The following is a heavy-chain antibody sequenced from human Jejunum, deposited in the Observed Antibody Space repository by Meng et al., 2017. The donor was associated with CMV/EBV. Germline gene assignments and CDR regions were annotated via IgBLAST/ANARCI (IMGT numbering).Heavy chain of an antibody. V-gene: IGHV3-30-3*01. CDR1: FSSYA. D-gene: IGHD3-3*01. CDR3: ARVRSTSFGVIIYALDV. CDR2: ISFDGSSK. Sequence: FSSYAMHWVRQAPGRRLEWVAVISFDGSSKYYADSVRGRFTISRDNSNNTLYLQMNSLRGEDAAVYYCARVRSTSFGVIIYALDVWGQGTTVTVSS. J-gene: IGHJ6*02.